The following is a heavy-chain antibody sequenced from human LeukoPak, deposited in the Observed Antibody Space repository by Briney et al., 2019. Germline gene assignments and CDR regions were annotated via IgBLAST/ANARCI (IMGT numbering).Heavy chain of an antibody. Sequence: ASVKVSCKASGYTFITYGITWVRQAPGQGLEWMGWISAYNGNTNYAQKLQGRVTMTTDTSTSIAYMELRSLRSDDTALYYCARAPKDYGGISGAQTFDYWGQGTLVTVPS. J-gene: IGHJ4*02. V-gene: IGHV1-18*01. CDR1: GYTFITYG. CDR3: ARAPKDYGGISGAQTFDY. D-gene: IGHD4-23*01. CDR2: ISAYNGNT.